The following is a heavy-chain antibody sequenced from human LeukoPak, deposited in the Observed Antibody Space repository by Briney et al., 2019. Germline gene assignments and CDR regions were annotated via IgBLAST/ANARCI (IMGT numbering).Heavy chain of an antibody. CDR3: ARDRDPLTTVVTPYYYYMDV. J-gene: IGHJ6*03. CDR2: IIPIFGTP. V-gene: IGHV1-69*05. CDR1: GYTFTSYY. Sequence: GASVKVSCKASGYTFTSYYMHWVRQAPGQGLEWMGGIIPIFGTPNYAQRFQGRVTITTDESTSTAYMELSSLRSEDTALYYCARDRDPLTTVVTPYYYYMDVWGKGTTVTVSS. D-gene: IGHD4-23*01.